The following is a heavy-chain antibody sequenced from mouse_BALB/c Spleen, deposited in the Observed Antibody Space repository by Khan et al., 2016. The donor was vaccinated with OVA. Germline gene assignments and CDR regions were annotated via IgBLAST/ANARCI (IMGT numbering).Heavy chain of an antibody. Sequence: EVQLVESGGDLVRPGGSLKLSCAASGFSFSSYSMSWVRQPPDKRLEWVATISSGGDYTYYPDSVKGRFTISRDNAKNTLYLHMSSLKSEDTAIYYCASHLTGSLAYWGQGTLVTVSA. CDR1: GFSFSSYS. CDR2: ISSGGDYT. V-gene: IGHV5-6*01. J-gene: IGHJ3*01. D-gene: IGHD4-1*01. CDR3: ASHLTGSLAY.